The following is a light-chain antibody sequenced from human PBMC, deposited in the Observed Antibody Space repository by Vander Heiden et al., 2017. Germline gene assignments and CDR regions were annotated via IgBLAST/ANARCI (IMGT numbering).Light chain of an antibody. CDR3: QQRSNWPPWT. Sequence: EIVLTQPPATLSLSPGERATLSCRASQSVSSFLAWHQQKPGQAPRLLIYDASNRATGIPARFSGTGSGTDFTLTISSLEPEDFAVYYCQQRSNWPPWTFGQGTKVEIK. CDR1: QSVSSF. V-gene: IGKV3-11*01. CDR2: DAS. J-gene: IGKJ1*01.